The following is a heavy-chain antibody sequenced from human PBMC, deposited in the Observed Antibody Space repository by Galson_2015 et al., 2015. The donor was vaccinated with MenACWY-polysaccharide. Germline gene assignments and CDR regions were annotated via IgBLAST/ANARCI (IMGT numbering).Heavy chain of an antibody. CDR3: ARASHCANGVCYKGGIDY. D-gene: IGHD2-8*01. CDR1: GFTFSIYW. V-gene: IGHV3-74*01. Sequence: SLRLSCAASGFTFSIYWMHWVRHAPGKGLVWVSRINRDESSTSYADSVKCRFTISRDNAKNTLYLQMNSLRDEDTAVYYCARASHCANGVCYKGGIDYWGQGTLVTVSS. J-gene: IGHJ4*02. CDR2: INRDESST.